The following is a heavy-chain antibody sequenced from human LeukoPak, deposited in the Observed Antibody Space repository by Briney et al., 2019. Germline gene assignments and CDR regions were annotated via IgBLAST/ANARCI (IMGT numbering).Heavy chain of an antibody. CDR2: ISYDGSNK. V-gene: IGHV3-30*18. D-gene: IGHD3-22*01. CDR3: AKSRLPYDSPKYYFDY. Sequence: GGSLRLSCVASGFTFSSYGMHWVRQAPGKGLEWVAVISYDGSNKYYADSVKGRFTISRDNSKNTLYLQMNSLRAEDTAVYYCAKSRLPYDSPKYYFDYWGQGTLVTVSS. J-gene: IGHJ4*02. CDR1: GFTFSSYG.